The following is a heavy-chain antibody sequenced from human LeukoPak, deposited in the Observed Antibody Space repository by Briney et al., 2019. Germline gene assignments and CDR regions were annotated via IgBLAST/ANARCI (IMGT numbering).Heavy chain of an antibody. CDR3: ARLYSSSPPIMDWFDP. CDR2: INHSGST. Sequence: SETLSLTCAVYGGSFSGYYWSWIRQPPGKGLEWIGEINHSGSTNYNPSLKSRVTISVDTSKNQFSLKLSSVTAADTAVYYCARLYSSSPPIMDWFDPWGQGTLVTVSS. V-gene: IGHV4-34*01. D-gene: IGHD6-13*01. CDR1: GGSFSGYY. J-gene: IGHJ5*02.